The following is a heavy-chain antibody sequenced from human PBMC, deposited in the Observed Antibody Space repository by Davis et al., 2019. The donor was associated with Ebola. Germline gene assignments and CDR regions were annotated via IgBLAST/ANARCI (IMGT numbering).Heavy chain of an antibody. CDR2: IIPILGIV. CDR3: AGDSSGYGADY. J-gene: IGHJ4*02. D-gene: IGHD3-22*01. Sequence: SVKVSCKASGGTFSSYTISWVRQAPGQGLEWMGRIIPILGIVNYAQKFQGRVTITADKSTSTAYMELSSLRSEDTAVYYCAGDSSGYGADYWGQGTLVTVSS. CDR1: GGTFSSYT. V-gene: IGHV1-69*02.